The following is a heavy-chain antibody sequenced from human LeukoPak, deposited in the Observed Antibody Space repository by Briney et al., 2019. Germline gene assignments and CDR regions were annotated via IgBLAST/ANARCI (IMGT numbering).Heavy chain of an antibody. V-gene: IGHV1-2*02. CDR1: GYTFTGYY. D-gene: IGHD6-13*01. CDR2: VNPNSGGT. Sequence: GASVKVSCKASGYTFTGYYMHWVRQAPGQGLEWMGWVNPNSGGTNYAQKFQGRVTMTRDTSISTAYMELGRLRSDDTAVYYCASPEAAAGTEFDYWGQGTLVTVSS. CDR3: ASPEAAAGTEFDY. J-gene: IGHJ4*02.